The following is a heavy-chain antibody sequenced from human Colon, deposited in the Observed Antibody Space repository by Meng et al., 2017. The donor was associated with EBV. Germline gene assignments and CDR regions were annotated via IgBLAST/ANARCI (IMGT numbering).Heavy chain of an antibody. Sequence: QVQWQESGQGLVKPSETLSLTCAVSGDSLSSANWWSWVRQPPGKGLEWIGEIHHNGNTNYNPSLKSRVTISVDKSKNQFVLKVTSVTAADTAVYYCARTAICIGGSCTTWDYWGQGALVTVSS. CDR2: IHHNGNT. J-gene: IGHJ4*02. D-gene: IGHD2-15*01. CDR3: ARTAICIGGSCTTWDY. V-gene: IGHV4-4*02. CDR1: GDSLSSANW.